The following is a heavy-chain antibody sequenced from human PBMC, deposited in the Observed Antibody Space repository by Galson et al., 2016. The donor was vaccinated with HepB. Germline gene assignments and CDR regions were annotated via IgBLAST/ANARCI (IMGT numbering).Heavy chain of an antibody. V-gene: IGHV5-10-1*01. CDR3: ARGSSWRYFDY. D-gene: IGHD6-13*01. J-gene: IGHJ4*02. CDR1: GYRFTNYW. CDR2: IDPSDSYT. Sequence: QSGAEVKKPGESLRISCKGSGYRFTNYWITWVRQMPGKGLEWIGRIDPSDSYTNYSPSFQGHVTISADKSINTAYVQWSSLKASDTAIYFCARGSSWRYFDYWGQGTQVTVSS.